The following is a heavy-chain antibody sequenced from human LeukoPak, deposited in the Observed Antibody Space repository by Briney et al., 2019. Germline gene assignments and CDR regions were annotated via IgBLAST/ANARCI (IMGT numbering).Heavy chain of an antibody. Sequence: SETLSLTCSVSGGSITRNGYYGCWIRQPPGKGLEWLGHIQNNDNSYYNPSLKSRISMSVDMSKNQISLNVRSVTGADTAVYYCVRLLDYCSVSCCPARGIWGQGTQVTVSA. J-gene: IGHJ4*02. CDR2: IQNNDNS. V-gene: IGHV4-39*01. CDR1: GGSITRNGYY. CDR3: VRLLDYCSVSCCPARGI. D-gene: IGHD5/OR15-5a*01.